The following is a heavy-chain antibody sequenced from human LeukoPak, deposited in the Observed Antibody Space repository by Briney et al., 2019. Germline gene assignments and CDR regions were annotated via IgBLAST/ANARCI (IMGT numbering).Heavy chain of an antibody. J-gene: IGHJ5*02. CDR1: GGSLSSYY. V-gene: IGHV4-4*07. D-gene: IGHD3-22*01. CDR2: VYTSGST. CDR3: ARERAGSYYDSSGRGFDP. Sequence: PSETLSLTCTVSGGSLSSYYWSWIRQPAGKGLEWIGRVYTSGSTNYNPSLKSRVTMSIDTSKNQFSLEVSSVTAADTAVYYCARERAGSYYDSSGRGFDPWGQGTLVTVSS.